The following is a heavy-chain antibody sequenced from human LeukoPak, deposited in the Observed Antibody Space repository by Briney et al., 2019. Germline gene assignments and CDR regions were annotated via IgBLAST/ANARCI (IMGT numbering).Heavy chain of an antibody. CDR2: IIPVFGTP. Sequence: GSSVKVSCKASGGTFSNYAITWVRQAPGQGLEWMGGIIPVFGTPNYAQKFQGRVTVTADKSTSTAYMELSSLRSEDTAVYCCARGFGSAWYGTFFDYWGQGTLVTVSS. J-gene: IGHJ4*02. D-gene: IGHD6-13*01. CDR1: GGTFSNYA. V-gene: IGHV1-69*06. CDR3: ARGFGSAWYGTFFDY.